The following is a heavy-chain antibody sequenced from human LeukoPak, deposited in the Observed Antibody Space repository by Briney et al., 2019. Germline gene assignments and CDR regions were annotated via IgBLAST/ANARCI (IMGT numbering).Heavy chain of an antibody. CDR3: ARVIYSSSWYWYYFDY. CDR2: IYYSGST. J-gene: IGHJ4*02. CDR1: GGSISSYY. Sequence: SETLSLTCTVSGGSISSYYWSWIRQPPGKGLEWIGYIYYSGSTDYNPSLKSRVTISVDTSKNQFSLKLSSVTAADTAVYYCARVIYSSSWYWYYFDYWGQGTLVTVSS. D-gene: IGHD6-13*01. V-gene: IGHV4-59*01.